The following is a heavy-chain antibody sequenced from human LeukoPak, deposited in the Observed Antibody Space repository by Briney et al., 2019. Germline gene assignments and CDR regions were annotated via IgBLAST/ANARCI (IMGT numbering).Heavy chain of an antibody. J-gene: IGHJ4*02. CDR2: ISTSGSTI. D-gene: IGHD3-3*01. Sequence: GGSLRLSCAVSEFTFSDYHMNWIRQAPGKGLEWVSYISTSGSTIYYSDSVKGRFTISRDNTQNSLYLQMNSLRAEVTAVYYCARRIIRRGAGIDYWGQGILVTVSS. CDR3: ARRIIRRGAGIDY. V-gene: IGHV3-11*04. CDR1: EFTFSDYH.